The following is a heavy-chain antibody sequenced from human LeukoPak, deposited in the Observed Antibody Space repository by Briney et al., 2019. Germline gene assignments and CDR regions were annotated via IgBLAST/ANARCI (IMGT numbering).Heavy chain of an antibody. CDR2: IYHSGST. J-gene: IGHJ2*01. CDR3: ARDVQFGGVERNWYFDL. V-gene: IGHV4-38-2*02. D-gene: IGHD3-10*01. CDR1: GYSISSGYY. Sequence: SETLSLTCTVSGYSISSGYYWGWLRPPPGKGVGWIGSIYHSGSTYYNPSLKSRVTISVDTSKNQFSLKLSSVTAADTAVYYCARDVQFGGVERNWYFDLWGRGTLVTVSS.